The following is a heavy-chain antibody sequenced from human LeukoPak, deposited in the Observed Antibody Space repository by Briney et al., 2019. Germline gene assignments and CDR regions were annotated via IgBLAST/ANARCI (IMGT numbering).Heavy chain of an antibody. D-gene: IGHD3-10*01. J-gene: IGHJ3*02. Sequence: PGRSLRLSCAASGFTFSSYAMHWVRQAPGKGLEWVAVISYDGSNKYYADSVKGRFTISRDNSKNTLYLQMNSLRAEDTAVYYCARDLWFGELFPFDIWGQGTMVTVSS. CDR1: GFTFSSYA. CDR2: ISYDGSNK. V-gene: IGHV3-30*04. CDR3: ARDLWFGELFPFDI.